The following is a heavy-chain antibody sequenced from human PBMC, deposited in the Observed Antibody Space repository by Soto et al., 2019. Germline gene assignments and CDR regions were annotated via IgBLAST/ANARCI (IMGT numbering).Heavy chain of an antibody. D-gene: IGHD2-8*02. CDR2: FSLSGTT. CDR1: GASITGSSY. J-gene: IGHJ4*02. CDR3: ARGMTPPGAPAWYYFDS. Sequence: QVQLQESGPGLMKPSETLSLTCTVSGASITGSSYWSWIRQPAGKGLEWIGRFSLSGTTNYNPSRRSRDTMSADVSKNQFSLRLTSVTAADTALYYCARGMTPPGAPAWYYFDSWGQGTLVTVSS. V-gene: IGHV4-4*07.